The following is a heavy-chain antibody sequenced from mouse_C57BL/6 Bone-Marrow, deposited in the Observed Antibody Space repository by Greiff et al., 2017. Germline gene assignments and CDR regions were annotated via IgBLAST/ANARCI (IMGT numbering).Heavy chain of an antibody. V-gene: IGHV1-63*01. J-gene: IGHJ3*01. CDR1: GYTFTTSW. CDR3: ARSQGYYAVGFAY. Sequence: QVQLQQSGAELVRPGTSVKLSCKASGYTFTTSWMVWAKQRPGHGLEWIGKINPGGGYTNYNGKLKGKATLTPAKSSSTAYMQFSSLTSEDSASYYCARSQGYYAVGFAYWGQGTLVTVSA. D-gene: IGHD2-3*01. CDR2: INPGGGYT.